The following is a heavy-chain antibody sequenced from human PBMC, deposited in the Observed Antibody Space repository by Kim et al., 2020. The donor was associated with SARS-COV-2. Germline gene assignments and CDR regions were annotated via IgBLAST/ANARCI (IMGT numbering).Heavy chain of an antibody. V-gene: IGHV1-18*01. CDR3: ARDQMATKRPYYYPSYGMDV. J-gene: IGHJ6*02. CDR2: ISVYNGNT. D-gene: IGHD5-12*01. CDR1: GYTFNSYG. Sequence: ASVKVSCKASGYTFNSYGISWVRQAPGQGLEWMGWISVYNGNTKYARKLQGRVTMTIDTSTSTADMELRSLRSDDTAVYYCARDQMATKRPYYYPSYGMDVWGQGTTVTVSS.